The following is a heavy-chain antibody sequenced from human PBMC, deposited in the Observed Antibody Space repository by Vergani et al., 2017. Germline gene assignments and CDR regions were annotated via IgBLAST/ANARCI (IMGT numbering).Heavy chain of an antibody. CDR3: ARARGLDRIYGSWFDP. CDR2: IYTSGST. Sequence: QVQLQESGPGLVKPSQTLSLTCTVSGGSISSGSYYWSWIRQPAGKGLEWIGRIYTSGSTNYNPSLTSRVTISVDTSKNQFSLKLSSVTAEDTAVYYCARARGLDRIYGSWFDPWGQGTLVTVSS. CDR1: GGSISSGSYY. J-gene: IGHJ5*02. D-gene: IGHD1-14*01. V-gene: IGHV4-61*02.